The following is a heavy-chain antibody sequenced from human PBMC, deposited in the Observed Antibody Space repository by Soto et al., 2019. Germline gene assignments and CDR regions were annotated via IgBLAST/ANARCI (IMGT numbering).Heavy chain of an antibody. D-gene: IGHD3-22*01. CDR2: IYYSGST. J-gene: IGHJ4*02. CDR3: ARSYYDSSGYYSIDY. V-gene: IGHV4-59*01. Sequence: SETLSLTCTVSGGSISSYYWSWIRQPPGKGLEWIGYIYYSGSTNYNPSLKSRVTISVDTSKNQFSLKLSSVTAADTAVYYCARSYYDSSGYYSIDYWGQGTLVTVSS. CDR1: GGSISSYY.